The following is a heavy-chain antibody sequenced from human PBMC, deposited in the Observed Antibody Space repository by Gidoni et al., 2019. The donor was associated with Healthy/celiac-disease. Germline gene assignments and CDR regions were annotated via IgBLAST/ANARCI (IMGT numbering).Heavy chain of an antibody. J-gene: IGHJ4*02. CDR3: ARDRGTYGDYVLD. Sequence: QVQLVESGGGVVQPGRSLRLSCAASGFPFSSYGMHWVRQAPGKGLEWVAVIWYDGSNKYYADSVKGRFTISRDNSKNTLYLQMNSLRAEDTAVYYCARDRGTYGDYVLDWGQGTLVTVSS. CDR2: IWYDGSNK. V-gene: IGHV3-33*01. CDR1: GFPFSSYG. D-gene: IGHD4-17*01.